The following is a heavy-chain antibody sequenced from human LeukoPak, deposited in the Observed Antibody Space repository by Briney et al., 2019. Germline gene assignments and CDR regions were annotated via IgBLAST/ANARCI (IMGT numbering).Heavy chain of an antibody. CDR3: ARGLGSSWVDY. CDR2: ISGSGGST. Sequence: GGSLRLSCAASGITFSSYAMSWVRQAPGKGLEWVSAISGSGGSTYYADSVKGRFTISRDNSKNTLYLQMNSLRAEDTAVYYCARGLGSSWVDYWGQGTLVTVSS. J-gene: IGHJ4*02. V-gene: IGHV3-23*01. CDR1: GITFSSYA. D-gene: IGHD6-13*01.